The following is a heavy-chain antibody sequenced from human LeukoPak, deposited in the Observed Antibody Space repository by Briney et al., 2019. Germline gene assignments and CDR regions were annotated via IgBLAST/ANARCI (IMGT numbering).Heavy chain of an antibody. V-gene: IGHV1-69*04. Sequence: SVKVSCKASGGTXSSYAISGVRQAPGQGLEWMGRIIPILGIANYAQKFQGRVTITADKSTSTAYMELSSLRSEDTAVYYCARDQVPSIAARPWNNWFDPWGQGTLVTVSS. CDR3: ARDQVPSIAARPWNNWFDP. J-gene: IGHJ5*02. CDR1: GGTXSSYA. CDR2: IIPILGIA. D-gene: IGHD6-6*01.